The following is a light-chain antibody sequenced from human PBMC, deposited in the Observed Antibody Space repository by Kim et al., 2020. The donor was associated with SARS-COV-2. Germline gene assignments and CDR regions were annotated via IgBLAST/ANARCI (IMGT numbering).Light chain of an antibody. CDR2: EGT. V-gene: IGLV2-23*01. CDR3: CSYAGSSTSYVV. Sequence: SITISCTGTSSDVGSYNLVSWYQHHPGKAPKLMIYEGTKRPSGVSNRFSGSKSGNTASLTISGLQAEDEADYYCCSYAGSSTSYVVFGGGTQLTVL. J-gene: IGLJ2*01. CDR1: SSDVGSYNL.